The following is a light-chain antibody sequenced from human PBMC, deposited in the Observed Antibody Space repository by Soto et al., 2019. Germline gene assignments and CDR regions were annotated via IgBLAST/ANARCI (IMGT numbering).Light chain of an antibody. CDR3: QQYYSYPFT. V-gene: IGKV1-8*01. CDR2: GAS. CDR1: QGISGY. J-gene: IGKJ3*01. Sequence: AIRMTQSPSSLSASPGDRVTITCRASQGISGYLAWYQQKPGKAPNLLIYGASTLQSGVPSRFSGSGSGTDFALTISCLQSEDFATYYCQQYYSYPFTFGPRSKVDI.